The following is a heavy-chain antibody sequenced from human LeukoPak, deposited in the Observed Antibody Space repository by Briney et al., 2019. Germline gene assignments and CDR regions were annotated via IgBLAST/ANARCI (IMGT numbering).Heavy chain of an antibody. V-gene: IGHV3-23*01. CDR1: GFTFSSSYA. D-gene: IGHD1-7*01. CDR2: ISDNGGTT. CDR3: AKDKYNWNYLGCEVDV. J-gene: IGHJ6*02. Sequence: GGSLRLSCTASGFTFSSSYAMNWVRQAPGKGLEWVSAISDNGGTTYYADSVKGRFTISRDSSKNTLDLQMNSLRAEDTAVYYCAKDKYNWNYLGCEVDVWGQGTAVTVSS.